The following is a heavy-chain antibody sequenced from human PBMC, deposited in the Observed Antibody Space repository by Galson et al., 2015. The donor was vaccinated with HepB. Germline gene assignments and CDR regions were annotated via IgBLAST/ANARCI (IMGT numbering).Heavy chain of an antibody. V-gene: IGHV1-69*13. J-gene: IGHJ5*02. CDR2: IIPIYGTP. CDR1: GGTFSTYA. Sequence: SVKVSCKASGGTFSTYAISWVRQAPGQGLEWMGGIIPIYGTPNYAQKFQGRLTITADESTSTVYLELSSLRSEDTAVYYCARLGEDISGSYTRTNWFDPWGQGTLVTVSS. D-gene: IGHD1-26*01. CDR3: ARLGEDISGSYTRTNWFDP.